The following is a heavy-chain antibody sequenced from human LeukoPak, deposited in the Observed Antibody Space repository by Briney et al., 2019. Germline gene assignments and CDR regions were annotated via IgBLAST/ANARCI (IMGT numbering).Heavy chain of an antibody. CDR1: GFTFNDYA. D-gene: IGHD6-6*01. J-gene: IGHJ4*02. Sequence: GGSLRLSCAASGFTFNDYAMHWVRQTPGKGLEWVSLISWDGGVTHYADSVKGRFTISRDNSKNSLYLQMNSLRAEDTALYYCAKENHSSSYYFDYWGQGTLVTVSS. CDR3: AKENHSSSYYFDY. CDR2: ISWDGGVT. V-gene: IGHV3-43D*03.